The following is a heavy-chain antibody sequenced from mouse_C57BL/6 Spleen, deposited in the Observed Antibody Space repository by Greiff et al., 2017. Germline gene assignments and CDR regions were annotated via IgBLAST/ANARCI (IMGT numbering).Heavy chain of an antibody. D-gene: IGHD2-4*01. Sequence: VQLQQPGAELVMPGASVKLSCKASGYTFTSYWMHWVKQRPGQGLEWIGEIDPSDSYTNYNQKFKGKSTLTVDKSSSTAYMQLSSLTSEDSAVYYCARDDYDVHAMDYWGQGTSVTVSS. J-gene: IGHJ4*01. CDR3: ARDDYDVHAMDY. CDR1: GYTFTSYW. CDR2: IDPSDSYT. V-gene: IGHV1-69*01.